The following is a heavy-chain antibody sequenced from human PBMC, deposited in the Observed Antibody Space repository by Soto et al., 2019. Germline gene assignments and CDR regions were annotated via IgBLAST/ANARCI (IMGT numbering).Heavy chain of an antibody. Sequence: GGSPGTLLCTPWFPFHKLLDDLGRPTSRKGPGWVLRINSDGKSTSYAGSVKGRLTISRDNAKNTLYLQMNSLRAEDTAVYYCARTGSGYDFDYWGQGTLVTVSS. J-gene: IGHJ4*02. CDR2: INSDGKST. V-gene: IGHV3-74*01. CDR1: FPFHKLL. CDR3: ARTGSGYDFDY. D-gene: IGHD5-12*01.